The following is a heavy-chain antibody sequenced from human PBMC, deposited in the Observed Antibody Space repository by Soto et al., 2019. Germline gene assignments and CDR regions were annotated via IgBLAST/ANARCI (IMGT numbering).Heavy chain of an antibody. J-gene: IGHJ3*02. CDR3: ARSPAYRDAFDI. V-gene: IGHV4-31*03. Sequence: SETLSLTCTVSGGSISSGGYYWSWIRQHPGKGLEWIGYIYYSGSTYYNPSLKSRVTISVDTSKNQFSLKLSSVTAADTAVYYCARSPAYRDAFDIWGQGTMVTVSS. D-gene: IGHD3-16*01. CDR2: IYYSGST. CDR1: GGSISSGGYY.